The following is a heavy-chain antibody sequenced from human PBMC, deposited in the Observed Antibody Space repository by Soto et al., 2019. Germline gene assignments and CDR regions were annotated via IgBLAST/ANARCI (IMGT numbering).Heavy chain of an antibody. CDR3: ARAGDSSGYLGAKFDY. CDR1: GGSISSGGYY. J-gene: IGHJ4*02. CDR2: IYYSGST. V-gene: IGHV4-31*03. D-gene: IGHD3-22*01. Sequence: QVQLQESGPGLVKPSQTLSLTCTVSGGSISSGGYYWSWIRQHPGKGLEWIGYIYYSGSTYYNPSLKSRVTISVDPSKNQSSLKLSSVTAADTAVYYCARAGDSSGYLGAKFDYWGQGTLVTVSS.